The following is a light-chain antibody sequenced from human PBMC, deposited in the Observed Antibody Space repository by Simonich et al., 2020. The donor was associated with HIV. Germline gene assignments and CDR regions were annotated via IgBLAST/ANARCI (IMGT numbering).Light chain of an antibody. Sequence: DIVMTQSPDSLAVSLGERATINCKSSQSVLYSSNNKNYLTWYQQKPGQPPKLLIYWASTRESGVPDRISGSGSGTDFTLTISRLEPEDFAVYYCQQSPGTFGPGTKVDIK. V-gene: IGKV4-1*01. CDR1: QSVLYSSNNKNY. J-gene: IGKJ3*01. CDR3: QQSPGT. CDR2: WAS.